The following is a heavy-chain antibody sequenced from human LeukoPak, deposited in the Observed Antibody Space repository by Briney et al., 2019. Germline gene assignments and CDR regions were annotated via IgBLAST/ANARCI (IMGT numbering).Heavy chain of an antibody. D-gene: IGHD3-3*01. CDR2: VSSSGSTI. CDR1: GFTFSNYG. CDR3: ARGGGFGYDFWSGQGSYYSDY. J-gene: IGHJ4*02. V-gene: IGHV3-48*04. Sequence: GGSLRLSCAVSGFTFSNYGMNWVRQAPGKGLEWVSYVSSSGSTIYYADSVKGRFTISRDNAKNSLYLQMNSLRAEDTAVYYCARGGGFGYDFWSGQGSYYSDYWGQGTLVTVSS.